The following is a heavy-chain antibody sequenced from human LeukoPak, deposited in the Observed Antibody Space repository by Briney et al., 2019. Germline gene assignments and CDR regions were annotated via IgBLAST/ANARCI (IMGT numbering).Heavy chain of an antibody. V-gene: IGHV4-61*02. CDR3: AREGAYCSSTSCNWFDP. Sequence: PSETLSLTCTVSGGSISSGSYYWSWIPQPAGKGLEWIGRIYTSGSTNYNPSLKSRVTISVDTSKNQFSLKLSSVTAADTAVYYCAREGAYCSSTSCNWFDPWGQGTLVTVSS. CDR2: IYTSGST. J-gene: IGHJ5*02. CDR1: GGSISSGSYY. D-gene: IGHD2-2*01.